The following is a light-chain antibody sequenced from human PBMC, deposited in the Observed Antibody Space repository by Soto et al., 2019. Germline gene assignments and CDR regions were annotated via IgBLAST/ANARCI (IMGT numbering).Light chain of an antibody. Sequence: QSALTQPPSASGSPGQSVTISCTGSSSDVGGYNYVSWYQQHPGKAPKLMIYEVSKRPSAVPDRLSGAKSGNTASLTVSGLQAEDEADYYCSSYVGSNTVVFGGGTKLTVL. V-gene: IGLV2-8*01. CDR2: EVS. J-gene: IGLJ2*01. CDR3: SSYVGSNTVV. CDR1: SSDVGGYNY.